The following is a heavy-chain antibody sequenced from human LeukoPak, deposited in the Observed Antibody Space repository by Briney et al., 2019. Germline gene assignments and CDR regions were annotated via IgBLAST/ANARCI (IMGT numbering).Heavy chain of an antibody. CDR2: IYYSGST. J-gene: IGHJ4*02. D-gene: IGHD3-22*01. CDR3: ARHVDYYDSSGYYYFDR. Sequence: SETLSLTCTVSGGSISSIRYCWGWIRQPPGKGLEWIGSIYYSGSTYYNPSLKSRVTISVDTSKNQCSLKLSSVTDADTAVYYCARHVDYYDSSGYYYFDRWGQRSLVSVSS. V-gene: IGHV4-39*01. CDR1: GGSISSIRYC.